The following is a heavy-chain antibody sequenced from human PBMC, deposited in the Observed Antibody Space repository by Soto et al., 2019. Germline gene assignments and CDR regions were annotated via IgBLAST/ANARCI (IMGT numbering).Heavy chain of an antibody. Sequence: SETLSLTCTVSGGSISSYDGSWIRQPPGKGLEWIGYIYYSGSTNYNPSLKSRVTISVDTSKNQFSLKLSSVTAADTAVYYCARLSSGKFDPWGQGTLVTVSS. J-gene: IGHJ5*02. CDR3: ARLSSGKFDP. CDR1: GGSISSYD. V-gene: IGHV4-59*08. CDR2: IYYSGST. D-gene: IGHD3-10*01.